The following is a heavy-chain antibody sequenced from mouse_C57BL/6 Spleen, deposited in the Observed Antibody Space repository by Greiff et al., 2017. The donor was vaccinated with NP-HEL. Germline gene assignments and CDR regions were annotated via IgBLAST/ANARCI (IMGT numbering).Heavy chain of an antibody. Sequence: EVKLMESGAELVRPGASVKLSCTASGFNIKDDYMHWVKQRPEQGLEWIGWIDPENGDTEYASKFQGKATITADTSSNTAYLQLSSLTSEDTAVYYCTTYDGYYAWFAYWGQGTLVTVSA. CDR3: TTYDGYYAWFAY. CDR1: GFNIKDDY. CDR2: IDPENGDT. J-gene: IGHJ3*01. V-gene: IGHV14-4*01. D-gene: IGHD2-3*01.